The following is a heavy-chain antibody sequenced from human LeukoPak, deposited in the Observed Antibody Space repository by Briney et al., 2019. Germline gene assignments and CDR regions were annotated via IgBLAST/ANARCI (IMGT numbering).Heavy chain of an antibody. Sequence: PSETLSLTCRVYGGSLSGYYWTWIRQPPGKGLEWIGEINHSGSINYNPSLKSRVIMSVDTSKNQFSLNVRSVTAADTAVYYCGKFRYGYVGLDSWGQGTLVTVSS. CDR3: GKFRYGYVGLDS. CDR1: GGSLSGYY. J-gene: IGHJ4*02. D-gene: IGHD5-18*01. CDR2: INHSGSI. V-gene: IGHV4-34*01.